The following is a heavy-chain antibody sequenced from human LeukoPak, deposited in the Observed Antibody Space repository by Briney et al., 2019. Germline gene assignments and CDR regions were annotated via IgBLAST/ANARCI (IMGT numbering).Heavy chain of an antibody. D-gene: IGHD3-22*01. CDR1: GFTFSSYG. Sequence: GGSLRLSCAASGFTFSSYGMHWVRQAPGKGLEWVAFIRYDGSNKYYADSVKGRFTISRDNSKNTLYLQMNSLRAEDTAVYYCAKTEYYYDSSGYYPDYWGQGTLVTVSS. V-gene: IGHV3-30*02. CDR3: AKTEYYYDSSGYYPDY. CDR2: IRYDGSNK. J-gene: IGHJ4*02.